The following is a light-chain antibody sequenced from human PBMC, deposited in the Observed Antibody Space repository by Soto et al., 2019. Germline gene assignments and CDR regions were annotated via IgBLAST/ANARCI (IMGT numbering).Light chain of an antibody. V-gene: IGKV3-11*01. J-gene: IGKJ2*01. CDR3: QQRNNWPPVYT. Sequence: IVLTQSPVTLSLSPGERATLSCRASQSIKTYLAWYHQRPGQSPRLLIYDVSTRAAGIPARFSGSGSGTGFTLTINNLEPEDFGVYFCQQRNNWPPVYTFGQGTKLELK. CDR2: DVS. CDR1: QSIKTY.